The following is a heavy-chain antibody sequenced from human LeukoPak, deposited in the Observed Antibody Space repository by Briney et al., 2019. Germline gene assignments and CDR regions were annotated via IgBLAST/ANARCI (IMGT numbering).Heavy chain of an antibody. CDR1: GFTFSSYS. J-gene: IGHJ4*02. CDR2: ISSSSSYI. CDR3: ARDSKGGQGSGWYYFDY. D-gene: IGHD6-13*01. V-gene: IGHV3-21*01. Sequence: GGSLRLSCAASGFTFSSYSMNWVRQAPGKGLEWVSSISSSSSYIYYADSMKGRFTISRDNAKNSLYLQMNSLRAEDTAVYYCARDSKGGQGSGWYYFDYWGQGTLVTVSS.